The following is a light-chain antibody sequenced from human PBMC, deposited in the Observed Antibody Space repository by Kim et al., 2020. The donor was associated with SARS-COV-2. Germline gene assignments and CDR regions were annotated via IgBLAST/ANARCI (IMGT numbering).Light chain of an antibody. J-gene: IGKJ1*01. CDR2: GTS. CDR3: QQYGSSPWT. CDR1: QSVSSNY. Sequence: SPGERATLSCRASQSVSSNYLAWYQQKSGQAPRLLIYGTSSRATGIPDRFSGSGSGTDFTLTISRLEPEDFAVYYCQQYGSSPWTFGQGTKVDIK. V-gene: IGKV3-20*01.